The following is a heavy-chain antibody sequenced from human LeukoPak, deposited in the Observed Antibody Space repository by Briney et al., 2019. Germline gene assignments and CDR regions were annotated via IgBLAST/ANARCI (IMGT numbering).Heavy chain of an antibody. CDR2: IIPIFGTA. CDR3: ATDPRYCSSTSCFTYYYYYMDV. V-gene: IGHV1-69*13. CDR1: GGTFSSYA. Sequence: SVKVSCKASGGTFSSYAISWVRQAPGQGLEWMGGIIPIFGTANYAQKFQGRVTITADESTSTAYMELSSLRSEDTAVYYCATDPRYCSSTSCFTYYYYYMDVWGKGTTVTVSS. D-gene: IGHD2-2*02. J-gene: IGHJ6*03.